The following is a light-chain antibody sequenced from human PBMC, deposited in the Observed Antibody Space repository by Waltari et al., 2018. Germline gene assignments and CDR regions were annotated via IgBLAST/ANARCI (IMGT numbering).Light chain of an antibody. CDR1: QSLDNY. J-gene: IGKJ4*01. Sequence: EIVLPQSPATLSLSPGDRATLSCRANQSLDNYLAWYQQKPGLTPRLLIFDASNRATGVPVRFSGSGSGTDFTLTINSLEPEDFAVYYCQQRSNWPPGRTFGGGTKVEVK. CDR2: DAS. CDR3: QQRSNWPPGRT. V-gene: IGKV3-11*01.